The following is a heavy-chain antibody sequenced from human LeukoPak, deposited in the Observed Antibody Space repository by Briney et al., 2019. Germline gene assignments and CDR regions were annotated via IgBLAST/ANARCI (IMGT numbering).Heavy chain of an antibody. CDR1: GFTFSSYG. J-gene: IGHJ4*02. CDR3: AKDQGSSWACLDY. CDR2: IRYDGSNK. V-gene: IGHV3-30*02. Sequence: GGSLRLSCAASGFTFSSYGMHWVRQAPGKGLEWVAFIRYDGSNKYYADSVKGRFTISRDNSKNTLYLHMNNVRPEDTAVYYCAKDQGSSWACLDYWGQGNLVTVSS. D-gene: IGHD6-13*01.